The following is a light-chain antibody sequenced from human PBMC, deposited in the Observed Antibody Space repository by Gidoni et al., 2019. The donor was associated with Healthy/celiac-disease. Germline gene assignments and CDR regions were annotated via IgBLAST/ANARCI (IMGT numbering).Light chain of an antibody. V-gene: IGLV3-25*03. CDR1: ALPKQY. J-gene: IGLJ2*01. Sequence: SYALTQPPSVSVSPGQTARITCSGAALPKQYAYWYQQKPGQAPVLVIYKDSERPSGIPERFSGSSSGTTVTLTISGVQAEDEADYYCQSADSSGTYAVVFGGGTKLTVL. CDR2: KDS. CDR3: QSADSSGTYAVV.